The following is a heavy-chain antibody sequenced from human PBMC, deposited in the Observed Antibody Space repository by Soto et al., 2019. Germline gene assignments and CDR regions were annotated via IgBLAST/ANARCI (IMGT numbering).Heavy chain of an antibody. D-gene: IGHD3-22*01. V-gene: IGHV3-23*01. Sequence: GGSLRLSCAASGFTFSSYAMSWVRQAPGKGLEWVSAISGSGGSTYYADSVKGRFTISRDNSKNTLYLQMNSLRAEDTAVYYCAKYRYYDSSGYYILYYYYMDVWGKGTTVTVSS. CDR3: AKYRYYDSSGYYILYYYYMDV. CDR1: GFTFSSYA. J-gene: IGHJ6*03. CDR2: ISGSGGST.